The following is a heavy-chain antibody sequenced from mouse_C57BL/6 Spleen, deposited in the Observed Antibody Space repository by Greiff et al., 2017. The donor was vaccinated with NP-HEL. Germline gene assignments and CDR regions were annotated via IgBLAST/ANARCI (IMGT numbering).Heavy chain of an antibody. CDR2: IYWDDDK. CDR1: GFSLSTSGMG. CDR3: ARTPRNWDYYYAMDY. V-gene: IGHV8-12*01. D-gene: IGHD4-1*01. Sequence: QVTLKESGPGILQSSQTLSLTCSFSGFSLSTSGMGVSWIRQPSGKGLEWLAHIYWDDDKRYNPSLKSRLTISKDTSRNQVFLKITSVDTADTATYYCARTPRNWDYYYAMDYWGQGTSVTVSS. J-gene: IGHJ4*01.